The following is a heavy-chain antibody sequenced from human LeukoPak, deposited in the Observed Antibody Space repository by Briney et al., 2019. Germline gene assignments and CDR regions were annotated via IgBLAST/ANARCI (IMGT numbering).Heavy chain of an antibody. Sequence: SQTLSLTCTVSAGSISSFYWGWIRQPPGEVLEWKGYIYYSVSTNYNPSLKSRVTISVDTSKNQFSLKLSSVTAADTAVYYCARERRDGYKVYFDYWGQGTLVTVSS. CDR1: AGSISSFY. CDR2: IYYSVST. D-gene: IGHD5-24*01. CDR3: ARERRDGYKVYFDY. J-gene: IGHJ4*02. V-gene: IGHV4-59*01.